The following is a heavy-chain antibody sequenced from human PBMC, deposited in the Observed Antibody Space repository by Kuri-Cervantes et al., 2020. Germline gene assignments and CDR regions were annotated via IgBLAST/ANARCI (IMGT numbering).Heavy chain of an antibody. D-gene: IGHD6-19*01. V-gene: IGHV1-8*02. CDR1: GYTFTSYD. J-gene: IGHJ3*02. CDR3: ARDRSSGWYGAFDI. CDR2: MNPNSGNT. Sequence: ASVKVSCKASGYTFTSYDINWVRQATGQGLEWMGWMNPNSGNTGYAQKFQGRVTMTTDTSTSTAYMELRSLRSDDTAVYYCARDRSSGWYGAFDIWGQGTMVTVSS.